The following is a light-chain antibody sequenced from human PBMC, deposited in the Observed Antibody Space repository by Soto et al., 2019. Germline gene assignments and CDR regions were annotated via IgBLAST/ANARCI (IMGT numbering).Light chain of an antibody. CDR3: CSYGGSFPYV. Sequence: QSVLTQPPSASGTPGQRVTISCSGSRSNIGRNYVYWYQHIPGTAPKLLIQTNNERPSGVPDRFSGSKSGNTASLTISGLQAEDEADFYCCSYGGSFPYVFGTGTKLTVL. J-gene: IGLJ1*01. CDR2: TNN. CDR1: RSNIGRNY. V-gene: IGLV1-47*01.